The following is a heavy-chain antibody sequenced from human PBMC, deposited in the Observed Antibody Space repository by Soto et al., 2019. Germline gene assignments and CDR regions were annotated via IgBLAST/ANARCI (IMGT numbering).Heavy chain of an antibody. D-gene: IGHD2-15*01. CDR3: AGGEVVVAEYFWFDP. J-gene: IGHJ5*02. CDR1: GGSFSGYY. V-gene: IGHV4-34*01. CDR2: INYSGST. Sequence: SETLSLTCAVYGGSFSGYYWSWIRQPPGKGLEWIGYINYSGSTNYNPSLKSRVTISVDTSKNQFSLKLSSVTAADTAVYYCAGGEVVVAEYFWFDPWGQGTLVTAPQ.